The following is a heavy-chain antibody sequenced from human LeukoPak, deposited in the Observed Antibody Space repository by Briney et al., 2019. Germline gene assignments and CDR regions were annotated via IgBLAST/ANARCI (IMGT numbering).Heavy chain of an antibody. CDR2: IIPIFGTA. J-gene: IGHJ4*02. V-gene: IGHV1-69*05. Sequence: ASVKVSCKASGGTFSSYAISWVRQAPGQGLEWMGGIIPIFGTANYAQKFQGRVTITTDESTSTAYMELSSLRSEDTAVYYCARGGDLVRGVIIGGYYFDYWGQGNPGHRLL. D-gene: IGHD3-10*01. CDR1: GGTFSSYA. CDR3: ARGGDLVRGVIIGGYYFDY.